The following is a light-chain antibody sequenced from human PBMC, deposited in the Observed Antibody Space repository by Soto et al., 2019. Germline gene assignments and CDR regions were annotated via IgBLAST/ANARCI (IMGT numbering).Light chain of an antibody. CDR2: GVN. V-gene: IGLV1-40*01. CDR3: QSDYDRLGGFYV. Sequence: QSVLTQPPSVSGSPGQRVTISCTGSSSNIGAEYGIRWYQHLPGTAPKLLIYGVNSRPSGVPDRFSGSKSGSSASLAIAGLPAADEADYYSQSDYDRLGGFYVFGTGTKLTVL. CDR1: SSNIGAEYG. J-gene: IGLJ1*01.